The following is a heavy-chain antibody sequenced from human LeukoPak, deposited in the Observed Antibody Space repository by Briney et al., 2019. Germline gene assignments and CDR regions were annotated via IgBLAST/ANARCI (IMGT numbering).Heavy chain of an antibody. V-gene: IGHV3-48*03. Sequence: GGSLRLSCAASGFTFSSYEMNWVRQAPGKGLEWVSYISSSGSTIYYADSVKGRFTISRDHAKNTLYLQMNSLRAEETAVYYCARLLELLWFGEPTPRLSWFDPWGQGTLVTVSS. D-gene: IGHD3-10*01. CDR3: ARLLELLWFGEPTPRLSWFDP. J-gene: IGHJ5*02. CDR2: ISSSGSTI. CDR1: GFTFSSYE.